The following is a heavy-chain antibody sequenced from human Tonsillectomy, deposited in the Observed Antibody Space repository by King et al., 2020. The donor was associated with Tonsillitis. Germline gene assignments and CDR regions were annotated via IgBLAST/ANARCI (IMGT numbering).Heavy chain of an antibody. Sequence: QLQESGPGLVKPSETLSLTCTVSGGSISSSSYYWGWIRQPPGKGLEWIGSIYYSGSTYYNPSLKSRVTISVDTSKNQFSLKLSSVTAADTAVYYCAGLYGSGGTYYFDYWGQGTLVTVSS. V-gene: IGHV4-39*01. J-gene: IGHJ4*02. CDR2: IYYSGST. CDR3: AGLYGSGGTYYFDY. D-gene: IGHD3-3*01. CDR1: GGSISSSSYY.